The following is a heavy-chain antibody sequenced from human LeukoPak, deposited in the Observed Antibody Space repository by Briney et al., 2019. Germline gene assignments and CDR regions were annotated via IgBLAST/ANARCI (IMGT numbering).Heavy chain of an antibody. J-gene: IGHJ4*02. CDR2: IYSDNT. Sequence: QAGGSLRLSCTVSGFTVSSNSMSWVRQAPGKGLEWVSFIYSDNTHYSDSVKGRFTISRDNSKNTLYLQMNSLRAEDTAVYYCARETPDSSGWDWGQGTLVTVSS. CDR1: GFTVSSNS. D-gene: IGHD6-19*01. CDR3: ARETPDSSGWD. V-gene: IGHV3-53*01.